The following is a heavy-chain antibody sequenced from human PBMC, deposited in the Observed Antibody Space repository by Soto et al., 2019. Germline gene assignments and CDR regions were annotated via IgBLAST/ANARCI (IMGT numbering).Heavy chain of an antibody. J-gene: IGHJ5*02. CDR2: IIPIFGTA. D-gene: IGHD4-4*01. CDR3: ARAFWTTVTYNWFDP. V-gene: IGHV1-69*01. CDR1: GGGIGSYA. Sequence: KGSWKACGGGIGSYARSWVRQATGQGLEWMGGIIPIFGTANYAQKFQGRVTITADESTSTAYMELSSLRSEDTAVYYCARAFWTTVTYNWFDPWGQGTLVTVSS.